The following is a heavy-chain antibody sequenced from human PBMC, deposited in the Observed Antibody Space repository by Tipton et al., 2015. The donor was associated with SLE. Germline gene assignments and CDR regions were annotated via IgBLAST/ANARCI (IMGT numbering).Heavy chain of an antibody. CDR2: IYTSGST. CDR3: ARPSGFDSFDI. Sequence: TLSLTCTVSGGSIGYYYWSWIRQPPGRGLEWIGYIYTSGSTNYNPSLKSRVTLSIDTSKNQFSLKLSSVTAADTAVYYCARPSGFDSFDIWGQGTMVTVSS. D-gene: IGHD3-22*01. CDR1: GGSIGYYY. V-gene: IGHV4-4*09. J-gene: IGHJ3*02.